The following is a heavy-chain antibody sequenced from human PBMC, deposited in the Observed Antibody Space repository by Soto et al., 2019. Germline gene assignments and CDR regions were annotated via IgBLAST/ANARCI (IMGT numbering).Heavy chain of an antibody. CDR2: INAGNGNT. V-gene: IGHV1-3*01. Sequence: ASVKVSCKASGYTFTSCAMHWVRQAPGQRLEWMGWINAGNGNTKYSQKFQGRVTITRDTSASTAYMELSSLRSEDTAVYYCARDLFYCSGGSCYSFGYWGQGTLVTVSS. D-gene: IGHD2-15*01. CDR1: GYTFTSCA. J-gene: IGHJ4*02. CDR3: ARDLFYCSGGSCYSFGY.